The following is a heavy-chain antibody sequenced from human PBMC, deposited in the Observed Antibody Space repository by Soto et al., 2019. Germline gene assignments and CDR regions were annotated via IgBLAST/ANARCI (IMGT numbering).Heavy chain of an antibody. V-gene: IGHV3-33*01. D-gene: IGHD6-19*01. CDR3: ARDWLTRSFDY. CDR1: GFSFSTFG. J-gene: IGHJ4*02. Sequence: QVQLVESGGGVVQPGRSLRLSCAASGFSFSTFGMHWIRQAPGKGLEWVAVISYDGSNKYYADSAKGRFTISRDTSKNTVFLQMNSLRGEDTAVYYCARDWLTRSFDYWGQGTLVTVSS. CDR2: ISYDGSNK.